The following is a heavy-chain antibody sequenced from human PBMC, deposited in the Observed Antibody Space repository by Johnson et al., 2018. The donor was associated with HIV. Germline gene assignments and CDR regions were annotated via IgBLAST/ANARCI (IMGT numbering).Heavy chain of an antibody. CDR2: IRYDGSNK. D-gene: IGHD1-26*01. Sequence: QVQLVESGGGLVQPGGSLRLSCAASGFTFSSYGMHWVRQAPGKGLEWVAFIRYDGSNKYYADPVKGRFTISRDNSKNTLYLQMNSLRAEDTAVYYCSRESLAWELPAAFDIWGQGTMVTVS. V-gene: IGHV3-30*02. CDR1: GFTFSSYG. J-gene: IGHJ3*02. CDR3: SRESLAWELPAAFDI.